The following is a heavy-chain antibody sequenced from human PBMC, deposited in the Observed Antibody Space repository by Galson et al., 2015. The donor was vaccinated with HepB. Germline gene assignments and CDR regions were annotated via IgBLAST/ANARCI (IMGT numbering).Heavy chain of an antibody. CDR1: GFTFSGSA. J-gene: IGHJ4*02. CDR2: IRSKANSYAT. D-gene: IGHD1-26*01. V-gene: IGHV3-73*01. Sequence: SLRLSCAASGFTFSGSAMHWVRQASGKGLEWVGRIRSKANSYATAYAASVKGRFTISRDDSKNTAYLQMNSLKTEDTAVYYCTRQREPGVFDYWGQGTLVTVSS. CDR3: TRQREPGVFDY.